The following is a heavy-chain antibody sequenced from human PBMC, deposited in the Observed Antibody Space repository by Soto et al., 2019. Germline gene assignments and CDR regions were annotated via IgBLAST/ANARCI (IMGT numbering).Heavy chain of an antibody. V-gene: IGHV1-69*13. CDR3: ARESGDSSGYYYYYYYGMDV. CDR2: IIPIFGTA. J-gene: IGHJ6*02. Sequence: SVKVSCKASGGTFSSYAISWVRQAPGQGLEWMGEIIPIFGTANYAQKFQGRVTITADESTSTAYMELSSLRSEDTAVYYCARESGDSSGYYYYYYYGMDVWGQGTTVTVSS. CDR1: GGTFSSYA. D-gene: IGHD3-22*01.